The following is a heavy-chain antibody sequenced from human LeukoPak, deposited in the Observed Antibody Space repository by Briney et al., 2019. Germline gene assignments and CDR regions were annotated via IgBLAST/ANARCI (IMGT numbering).Heavy chain of an antibody. CDR3: AREGPREGATDY. CDR2: ISSSSSYI. D-gene: IGHD1-26*01. Sequence: GGSLRLSCAASGFTFSSYSMNWVRQAPGKGLEWVSSISSSSSYIYYADSVKGRFTISRDNAKNSLYLQMNSLRAEDTAVYYCAREGPREGATDYWGQGTLVTVSS. CDR1: GFTFSSYS. J-gene: IGHJ4*02. V-gene: IGHV3-21*01.